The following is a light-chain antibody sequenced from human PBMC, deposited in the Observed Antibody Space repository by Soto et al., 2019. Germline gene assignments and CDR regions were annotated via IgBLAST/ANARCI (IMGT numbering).Light chain of an antibody. Sequence: QSVLTQPASVSGSPGQSITISCTGTSSDVGGYNYVSWYQQHPGKAPKLMLYEVSDRPSGVSNRFSGSKSGNTASLTISGLQAEHEADYYCSSYTSTSTYVFGGGTKLTVL. CDR2: EVS. CDR3: SSYTSTSTYV. J-gene: IGLJ3*02. V-gene: IGLV2-14*01. CDR1: SSDVGGYNY.